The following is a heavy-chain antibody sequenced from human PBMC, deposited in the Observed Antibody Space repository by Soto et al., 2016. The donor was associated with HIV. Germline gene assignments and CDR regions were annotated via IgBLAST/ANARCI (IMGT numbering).Heavy chain of an antibody. Sequence: EVQLVESGGGLVKPGGSLRLSCAASGFTFSSHSMNWVRQAPGKGLEWVSSISGSSNYIYYADSVKGRFTISRDNAKDSVFLQMSSLRVEDTAVYYCARAPRSRSEDEYFDYWGQGKHGHRLL. CDR2: ISGSSNYI. CDR1: GFTFSSHS. CDR3: ARAPRSRSEDEYFDY. V-gene: IGHV3-21*01. J-gene: IGHJ4*01. D-gene: IGHD1-26*01.